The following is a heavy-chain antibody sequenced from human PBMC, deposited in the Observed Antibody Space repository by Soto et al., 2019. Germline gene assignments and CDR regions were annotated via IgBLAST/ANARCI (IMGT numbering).Heavy chain of an antibody. CDR2: IWYDGSTK. CDR3: ARDIRGRTNYFDP. Sequence: QVQLVESGGGVVQPGRSLRLSCAGTGFRFATYGLHWVRQAPGKGLEWVAVIWYDGSTKYYADSVKGRFTISRDDSRSALYLKVNSLRAKDTAVYYCARDIRGRTNYFDPWGGGTLVTVSS. V-gene: IGHV3-33*01. D-gene: IGHD1-7*01. J-gene: IGHJ5*02. CDR1: GFRFATYG.